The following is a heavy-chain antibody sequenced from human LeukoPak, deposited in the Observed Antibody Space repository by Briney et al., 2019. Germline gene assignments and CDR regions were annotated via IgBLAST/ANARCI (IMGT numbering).Heavy chain of an antibody. CDR3: ARGGLEPVDY. CDR2: VSYDGSDK. Sequence: PGGSLSLSCEASGFTFSSYGIHWVRQAPDKGLEWVAVVSYDGSDKYYADSVKGRFTISRDNSENTLYLQMNSLRPEDTAVYYCARGGLEPVDYWGQGTLVTVSS. V-gene: IGHV3-30*03. J-gene: IGHJ4*02. D-gene: IGHD5-24*01. CDR1: GFTFSSYG.